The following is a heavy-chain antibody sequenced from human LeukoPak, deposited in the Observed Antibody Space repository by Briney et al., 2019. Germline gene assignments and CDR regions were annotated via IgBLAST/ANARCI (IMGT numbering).Heavy chain of an antibody. CDR2: KYQRSKWYN. D-gene: IGHD6-19*01. J-gene: IGHJ4*02. CDR1: VDSHSINSAA. Sequence: SQTLSLICAISVDSHSINSAAWNWIRQSPSRGLEWLGRKYQRSKWYNDYAVSVKSRLTITPDISKHQFSLQLNSVTPEDTAVYYCARSPSPYSSGWYFDYWGQGTLVTVSS. V-gene: IGHV6-1*01. CDR3: ARSPSPYSSGWYFDY.